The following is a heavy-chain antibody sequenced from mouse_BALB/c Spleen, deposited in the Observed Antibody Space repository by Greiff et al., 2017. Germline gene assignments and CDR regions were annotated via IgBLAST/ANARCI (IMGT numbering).Heavy chain of an antibody. CDR3: ARLDPFYAMDY. Sequence: EVKLMESGGGLVKPGGSLKLSCAASGFTFSSFGMHWVRQAPEKGLEWVAYISSGSSTIYYADTVKGRFTISRDNPKNTLFLQMTSLRSEDTAMYYCARLDPFYAMDYWGQGTSVTVSS. J-gene: IGHJ4*01. CDR1: GFTFSSFG. CDR2: ISSGSSTI. V-gene: IGHV5-17*02.